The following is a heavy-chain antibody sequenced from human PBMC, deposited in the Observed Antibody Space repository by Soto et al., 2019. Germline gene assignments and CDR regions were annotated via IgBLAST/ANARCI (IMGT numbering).Heavy chain of an antibody. V-gene: IGHV3-30-3*01. CDR2: ISYDGSNK. J-gene: IGHJ4*02. CDR1: GFTFSSYA. D-gene: IGHD6-6*01. Sequence: GGSLRLSCAASGFTFSSYAMHWVRQAPGKGLEWVAVISYDGSNKYYADSVKGRFTISRDNSKNTLYLQMNSLRAEDTAVYYCARDRWGIAARQPVRFDYWGQGTLVTVS. CDR3: ARDRWGIAARQPVRFDY.